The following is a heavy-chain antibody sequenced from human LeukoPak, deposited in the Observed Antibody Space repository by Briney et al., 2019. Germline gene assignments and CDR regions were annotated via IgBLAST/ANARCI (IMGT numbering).Heavy chain of an antibody. CDR2: MYHSGST. D-gene: IGHD2-21*02. J-gene: IGHJ6*03. CDR1: GYSISSGHY. Sequence: SETLSLTCTVSGYSISSGHYWGWIRQPPGKGLEWIGSMYHSGSTYYNPSLKSRVTISVDTSKNQFSLKLSSVTAADTAVYYCARRGVTPNYYMDVWGKGTTVTVPS. V-gene: IGHV4-38-2*02. CDR3: ARRGVTPNYYMDV.